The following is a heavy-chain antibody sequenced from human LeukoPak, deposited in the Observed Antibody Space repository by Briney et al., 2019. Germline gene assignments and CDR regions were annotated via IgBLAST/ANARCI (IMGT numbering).Heavy chain of an antibody. V-gene: IGHV3-72*01. CDR2: IKHKDDRLAT. CDR3: TRDFYSKFDI. J-gene: IGHJ5*02. D-gene: IGHD2-15*01. Sequence: PGGSMRLSCAPSGFTFRNNYMDWVRQAPGKGLEWVGCIKHKDDRLATEYAASVKGRFTITGDKSKDSLNLQMNSLKAEDTARYYCTRDFYSKFDIWGQGTLVTVSS. CDR1: GFTFRNNY.